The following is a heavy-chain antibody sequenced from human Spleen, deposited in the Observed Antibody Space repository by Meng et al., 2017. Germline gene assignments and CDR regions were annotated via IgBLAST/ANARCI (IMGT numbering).Heavy chain of an antibody. Sequence: QVQRVQSGAEFKKPGASVKVSCKASGYTFTGYGISWVRQSPGQGLEWMGWISPYNGYTNYAQDFQGRLSMTTDTATSTAYMELRSLRSDDTAVYYCAKSLGNGIYFDYWGQGTLVTVSS. CDR3: AKSLGNGIYFDY. D-gene: IGHD7-27*01. V-gene: IGHV1-18*01. CDR1: GYTFTGYG. CDR2: ISPYNGYT. J-gene: IGHJ4*02.